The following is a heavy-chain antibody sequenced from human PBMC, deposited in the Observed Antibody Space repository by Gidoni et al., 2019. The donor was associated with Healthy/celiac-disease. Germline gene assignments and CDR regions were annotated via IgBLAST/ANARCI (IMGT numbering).Heavy chain of an antibody. CDR3: ARDLSPGYYYDSSNYDAFDI. Sequence: EVQLVESGGGLVKPGGSLRLSCAASGFTFRSYSMNWVRQAPGKGLEWVSSISSRSSYIYYADSVKGRFTISRDNAKNSLYLQMNSLRAEDTAVYYCARDLSPGYYYDSSNYDAFDIWGQGTMVTVSS. CDR1: GFTFRSYS. J-gene: IGHJ3*02. D-gene: IGHD3-22*01. V-gene: IGHV3-21*01. CDR2: ISSRSSYI.